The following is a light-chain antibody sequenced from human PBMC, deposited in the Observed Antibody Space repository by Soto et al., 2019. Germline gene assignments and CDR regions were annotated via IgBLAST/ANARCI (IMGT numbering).Light chain of an antibody. CDR1: SSDVGGYNY. Sequence: QSALTQPPSASGSPGQSVTISCTGTSSDVGGYNYVSWYQQHPGKAPKLMIYEVSKRPSGVPDRFSGSKSGNTASLTVSGLQAEDEADYYCSSYAGSNNPLMIFGTGTKLTVL. CDR2: EVS. V-gene: IGLV2-8*01. J-gene: IGLJ1*01. CDR3: SSYAGSNNPLMI.